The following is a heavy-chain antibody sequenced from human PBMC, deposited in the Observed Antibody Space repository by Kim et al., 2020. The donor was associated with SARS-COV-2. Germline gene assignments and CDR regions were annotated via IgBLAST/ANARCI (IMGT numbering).Heavy chain of an antibody. V-gene: IGHV3-30*18. D-gene: IGHD3-22*01. J-gene: IGHJ4*02. Sequence: GGSLRLSCAASGFTFSSYGMHWVRQAPGKGLEWVAVISYDGSNTYYADSVKGRFTISRDNSKNTLYLQMNSLRAEDTAVYYCAKDSGRITRIVVVITGIDYWGQGTLVTVSS. CDR2: ISYDGSNT. CDR1: GFTFSSYG. CDR3: AKDSGRITRIVVVITGIDY.